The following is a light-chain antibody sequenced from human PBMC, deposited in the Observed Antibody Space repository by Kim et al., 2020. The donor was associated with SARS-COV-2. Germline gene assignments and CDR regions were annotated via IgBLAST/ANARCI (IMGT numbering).Light chain of an antibody. V-gene: IGLV3-19*01. CDR1: SLRGYY. J-gene: IGLJ2*01. CDR3: NSRDSSGNHLVV. CDR2: GKN. Sequence: GQTVRITCQGDSLRGYYASWYQQKPGQAPVLVIYGKNNRPSGIPDRFSGSSSGNTASLTITGAQAEDEADYYCNSRDSSGNHLVVFGGGTQLTVL.